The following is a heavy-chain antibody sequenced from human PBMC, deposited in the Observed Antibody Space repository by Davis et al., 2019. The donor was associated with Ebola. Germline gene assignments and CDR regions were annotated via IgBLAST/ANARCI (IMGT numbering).Heavy chain of an antibody. V-gene: IGHV4-34*01. D-gene: IGHD3-16*01. CDR1: GGSFSTYY. CDR3: GRGRFWGFDV. Sequence: PGGSLSLSCGVDGGSFSTYYWSWIRQSAGKGLEWIAEINERGNTNYNPSLKSRVSISVDKSKKQFSLKMNSVTAADTAVYYCGRGRFWGFDVWGQGTMVYVSS. J-gene: IGHJ3*01. CDR2: INERGNT.